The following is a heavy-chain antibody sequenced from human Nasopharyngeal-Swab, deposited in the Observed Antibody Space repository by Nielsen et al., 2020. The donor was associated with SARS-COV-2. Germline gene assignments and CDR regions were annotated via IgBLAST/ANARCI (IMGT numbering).Heavy chain of an antibody. J-gene: IGHJ3*02. CDR3: ARERRGFRLGNAFDI. Sequence: GGSLRLSCAASGFTVSSNYMSWVRQAPGKGLEWVSVIYSGGSTYYADSVKGRFTISRHNSKNTLYLQMNSLRAEDTAVYYCARERRGFRLGNAFDIWGQGTMVTVSS. CDR2: IYSGGST. V-gene: IGHV3-53*04. D-gene: IGHD3-10*01. CDR1: GFTVSSNY.